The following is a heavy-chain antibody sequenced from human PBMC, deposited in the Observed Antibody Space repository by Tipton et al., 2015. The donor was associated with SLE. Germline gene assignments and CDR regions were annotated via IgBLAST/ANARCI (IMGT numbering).Heavy chain of an antibody. D-gene: IGHD3-22*01. J-gene: IGHJ6*02. CDR1: GGSISNYY. CDR3: ARGLDSTTYGMDV. Sequence: TLSLTCTVSGGSISNYYWSWIRQPPGKGLEWIGYIYYSGSTNYNPSLKSRVTISVGKSKNQFSLKLTSVTAADTAVYFCARGLDSTTYGMDVWGQGTLVTVSS. V-gene: IGHV4-59*01. CDR2: IYYSGST.